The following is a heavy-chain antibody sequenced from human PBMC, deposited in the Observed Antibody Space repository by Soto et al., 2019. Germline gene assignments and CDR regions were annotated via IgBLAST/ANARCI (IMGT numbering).Heavy chain of an antibody. D-gene: IGHD1-26*01. J-gene: IGHJ4*02. CDR1: GRSIISYY. CDR2: IYYIGST. V-gene: IGHV4-59*08. Sequence: SETLSPTCTVSGRSIISYYSSWIGQPPRKVLEWIRYIYYIGSTNYNPSLKTQSTISVATSKNQFSLKLTAVTAADTPLYYLARRCGSCFDYWGQGTLVTVSS. CDR3: ARRCGSCFDY.